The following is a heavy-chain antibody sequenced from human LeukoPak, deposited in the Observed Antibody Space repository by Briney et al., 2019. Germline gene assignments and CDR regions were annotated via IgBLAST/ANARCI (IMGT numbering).Heavy chain of an antibody. CDR1: GVTFSSYG. CDR3: ARDLTVADHFDY. CDR2: ISYDGSNK. D-gene: IGHD6-19*01. J-gene: IGHJ4*02. Sequence: GRSLRLSCAASGVTFSSYGMHWVRQAPGKGLEWVAVISYDGSNKYYADSVKGRFTISRDNSKNTLYLQMNSLRAEVTAVYYCARDLTVADHFDYWGQGTLVTVSS. V-gene: IGHV3-30*03.